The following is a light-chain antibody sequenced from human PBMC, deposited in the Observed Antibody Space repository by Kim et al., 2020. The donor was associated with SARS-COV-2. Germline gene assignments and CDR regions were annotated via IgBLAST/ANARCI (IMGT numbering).Light chain of an antibody. CDR2: GAS. J-gene: IGKJ2*01. Sequence: EIVMTQSPAPLSVSPGERATLSCRASQSVSSNLAWYQQKPGQAPRLLIYGASTRATGIPARFSGSGSGTEFTLTISSLQSEDFAVYYCQQYNNWPYTFGQETKLEI. CDR1: QSVSSN. V-gene: IGKV3-15*01. CDR3: QQYNNWPYT.